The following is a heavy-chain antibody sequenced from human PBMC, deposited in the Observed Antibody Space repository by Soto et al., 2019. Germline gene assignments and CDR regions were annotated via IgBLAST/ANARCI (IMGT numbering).Heavy chain of an antibody. J-gene: IGHJ4*02. Sequence: EVQLLESGGGLVQPGRSLRLSCAASGFTFSSYAMNWVRQAPGKGLEWVSAMSGTGGSTYYADSVKGRFTISRDNSKNTLYLQMNSLRVEDTAVFYCAKAGFSSGWSPCCFDYWGQGTLVSVSS. CDR1: GFTFSSYA. CDR2: MSGTGGST. V-gene: IGHV3-23*01. CDR3: AKAGFSSGWSPCCFDY. D-gene: IGHD6-19*01.